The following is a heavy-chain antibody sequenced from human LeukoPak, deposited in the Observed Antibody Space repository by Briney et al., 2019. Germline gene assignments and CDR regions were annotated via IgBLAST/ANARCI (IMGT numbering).Heavy chain of an antibody. CDR3: ARHGHCTNGVCYSNYYYYMDV. J-gene: IGHJ6*03. CDR1: GYSFTSYW. D-gene: IGHD2-8*01. Sequence: KISCKGSGYSFTSYWIGWVRPMTGKGMEWMGIIYPDESDTRYSTSFEGQVIISVDKSISTTYLKWRSLKASDTATYYCARHGHCTNGVCYSNYYYYMDVWGKGTSVTVSS. CDR2: IYPDESDT. V-gene: IGHV5-51*01.